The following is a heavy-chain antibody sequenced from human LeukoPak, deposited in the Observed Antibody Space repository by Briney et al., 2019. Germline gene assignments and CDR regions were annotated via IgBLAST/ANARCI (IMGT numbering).Heavy chain of an antibody. D-gene: IGHD4-17*01. V-gene: IGHV3-48*03. CDR3: ARDLTTTSDY. Sequence: GGSLRLSCAASGFTFSRFELHWVRQAPGKGLEWISYISDSGKTTFYADSVKGRFTISRDNAQNSLYLQMNSLRAEDTAVYYCARDLTTTSDYWGQGTLVTVSS. CDR2: ISDSGKTT. CDR1: GFTFSRFE. J-gene: IGHJ4*02.